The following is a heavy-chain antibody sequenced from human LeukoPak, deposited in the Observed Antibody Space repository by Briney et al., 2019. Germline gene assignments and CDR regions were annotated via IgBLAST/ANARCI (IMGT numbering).Heavy chain of an antibody. CDR2: IYYSGTT. CDR3: ARYGGNAHDY. CDR1: GGSISSGDYY. D-gene: IGHD4-23*01. Sequence: SETLSLTCTVSGGSISSGDYYWSWIRQHPGKGLEWIGHIYYSGTTYYNPSLKSRVSISVDTSKNQFSLRLSSVTAADTAVYYCARYGGNAHDYWGQGTLVTVSS. J-gene: IGHJ4*02. V-gene: IGHV4-31*03.